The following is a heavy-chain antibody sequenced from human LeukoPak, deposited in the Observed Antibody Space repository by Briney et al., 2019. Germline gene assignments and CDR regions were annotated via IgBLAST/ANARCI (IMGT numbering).Heavy chain of an antibody. Sequence: ASVKFSCKASGYTFTGYYMHWVRQAPGQGLEWMGWINPNSGGTNYAQKFQGRVTMTRDTSISTAYMELSRLRSEDTAVYYCARGRFDEGYCSGGSCYHLDYWGQGTLVTVSS. CDR1: GYTFTGYY. CDR2: INPNSGGT. V-gene: IGHV1-2*02. CDR3: ARGRFDEGYCSGGSCYHLDY. D-gene: IGHD2-15*01. J-gene: IGHJ4*02.